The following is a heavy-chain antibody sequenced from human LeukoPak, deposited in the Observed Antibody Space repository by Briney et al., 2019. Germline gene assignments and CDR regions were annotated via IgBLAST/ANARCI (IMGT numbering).Heavy chain of an antibody. J-gene: IGHJ6*04. D-gene: IGHD2-21*02. CDR3: ARDREVVTARPQMDV. V-gene: IGHV3-53*01. CDR1: GFTVSSNH. CDR2: IYNDGNT. Sequence: GGSLRLSCAVSGFTVSSNHMSWIRQAPGKGLEWVSVIYNDGNTYYTDSVKGRFTISRDNSKNTVFLQMNSLRAEDTAMYYCARDREVVTARPQMDVWGKGTTVTVSS.